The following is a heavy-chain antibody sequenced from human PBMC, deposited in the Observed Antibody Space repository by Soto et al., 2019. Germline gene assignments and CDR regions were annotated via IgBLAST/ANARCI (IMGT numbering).Heavy chain of an antibody. J-gene: IGHJ4*02. CDR1: GGFIRNNNW. D-gene: IGHD3-16*01. CDR2: MYHTGST. CDR3: ASRLWYFDN. V-gene: IGHV4-4*02. Sequence: SDTLSLPFAVSGGFIRNNNWFTWDRQYRGKGLECIGEMYHTGSTNDNPSLESRVTISLDKSKNEFSLRLNSVTTADTAVYYCASRLWYFDNWGQGTLVTVSS.